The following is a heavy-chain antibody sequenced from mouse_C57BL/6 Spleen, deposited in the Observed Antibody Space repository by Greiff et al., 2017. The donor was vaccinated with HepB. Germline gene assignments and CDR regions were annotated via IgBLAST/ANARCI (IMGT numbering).Heavy chain of an antibody. CDR2: IYPGDGDT. D-gene: IGHD2-5*01. CDR3: ARSDYSNSFDY. CDR1: GYAFSSSW. Sequence: VKLMESGPELVKPGASVKISCKASGYAFSSSWMNWVKQRPGKGLEWIGRIYPGDGDTNYNGKFKGKATLTADKSSSTAYMQLSSLTSEDSAVYFCARSDYSNSFDYWGPGTTLTVSS. V-gene: IGHV1-82*01. J-gene: IGHJ2*01.